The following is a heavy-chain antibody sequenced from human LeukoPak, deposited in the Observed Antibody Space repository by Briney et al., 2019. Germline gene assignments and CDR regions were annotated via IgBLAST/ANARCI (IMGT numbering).Heavy chain of an antibody. Sequence: MAGGSIRLSCAASGFSFSSAWMTWVRQPPGKGLEWVGRIKSKTGGGTVDYAAPVKGRFTISRDDSINTLYLQVNSLKTEDTAMYYCIVSNYYSSGSYNFDSWGQGTLVTVSS. D-gene: IGHD3-10*01. V-gene: IGHV3-15*01. CDR1: GFSFSSAW. CDR3: IVSNYYSSGSYNFDS. J-gene: IGHJ4*02. CDR2: IKSKTGGGTV.